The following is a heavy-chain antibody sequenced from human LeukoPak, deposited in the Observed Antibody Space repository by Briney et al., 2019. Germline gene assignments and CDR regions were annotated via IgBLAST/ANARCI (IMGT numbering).Heavy chain of an antibody. J-gene: IGHJ4*02. V-gene: IGHV1-18*01. CDR2: ISAYNGNT. D-gene: IGHD2-2*01. CDR1: GYTFTSYG. Sequence: ASVKVSCKASGYTFTSYGISWVRQAPGQGLEWMGWISAYNGNTDYAQKLQGRVTMTTDTSTSTAYMELRSLRSDDTAVYYCARDAYCSSTSCYGDYWGQGTLVTVSS. CDR3: ARDAYCSSTSCYGDY.